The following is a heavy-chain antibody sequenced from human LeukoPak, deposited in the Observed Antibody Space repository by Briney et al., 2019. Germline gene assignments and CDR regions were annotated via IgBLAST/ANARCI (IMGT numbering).Heavy chain of an antibody. J-gene: IGHJ4*02. V-gene: IGHV4-4*07. CDR2: IYTSGST. CDR3: ARTPIYYYDNSGYYN. Sequence: SETLSLTCTVSGGSISSYYWSWIRQPAGKGLEWIGRIYTSGSTNYNPSLKSRVTMSVDTSKKQFSLKLSSVTAADTAVYYCARTPIYYYDNSGYYNWGQGTLVTVSS. D-gene: IGHD3-22*01. CDR1: GGSISSYY.